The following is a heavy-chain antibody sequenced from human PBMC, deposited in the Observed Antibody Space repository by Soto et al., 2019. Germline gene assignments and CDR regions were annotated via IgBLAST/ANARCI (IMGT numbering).Heavy chain of an antibody. Sequence: GASVKVSCKVSGYTLTELSMHWVLQSPLKGLEWMGGFDPEDGETIYAQKFQGRVTMTEDTSTDTAYMELSSLRSEDTAVYYCATAEWYSSSSTWFDPWGQGTLVTVSS. J-gene: IGHJ5*02. V-gene: IGHV1-24*01. CDR3: ATAEWYSSSSTWFDP. CDR2: FDPEDGET. D-gene: IGHD6-6*01. CDR1: GYTLTELS.